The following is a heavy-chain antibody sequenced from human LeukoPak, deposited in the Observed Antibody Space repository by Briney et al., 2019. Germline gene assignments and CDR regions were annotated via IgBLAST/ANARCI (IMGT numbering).Heavy chain of an antibody. CDR2: ISRCSTYI. CDR1: GFTFSNYN. J-gene: IGHJ4*02. CDR3: ARFPSSGWNRQTPYFDS. V-gene: IGHV3-21*01. D-gene: IGHD6-19*01. Sequence: GGSLRLSCAASGFTFSNYNMNWVRQAPGKGLEWVSSISRCSTYIYYAYSLKGRFTISRHNAKHSLYLQMNRLRAEDTAVYFCARFPSSGWNRQTPYFDSWGQGTPVTVSS.